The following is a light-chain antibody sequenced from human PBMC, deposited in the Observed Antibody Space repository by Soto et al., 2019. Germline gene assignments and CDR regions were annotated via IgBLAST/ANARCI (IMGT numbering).Light chain of an antibody. CDR1: QTISSW. J-gene: IGKJ1*01. V-gene: IGKV1-5*03. Sequence: DIQMTQSPYTLSGSVGDRVTITCRASQTISSWLAWYQQKPGKAPKLLIYKASTLKSGVPSRFSGSGSGTEFTLTISSLQPDDFATYYCQHYNSDSEAFGQGTKVELK. CDR3: QHYNSDSEA. CDR2: KAS.